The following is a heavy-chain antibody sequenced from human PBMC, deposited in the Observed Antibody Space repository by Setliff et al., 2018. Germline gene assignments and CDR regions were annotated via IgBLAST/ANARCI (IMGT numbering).Heavy chain of an antibody. J-gene: IGHJ4*02. CDR1: GFSLSDHY. Sequence: GSLRLSCAASGFSLSDHYVDWVRQAPGKGLEWVGRFRDKASGYTTEYAASVKGRFTISRDDSKNSRDLRMSSLKTEDTAVYYCTRTPCSSSRCLSQLDYWSQGALVTVSS. CDR3: TRTPCSSSRCLSQLDY. V-gene: IGHV3-72*01. D-gene: IGHD2-2*01. CDR2: FRDKASGYTT.